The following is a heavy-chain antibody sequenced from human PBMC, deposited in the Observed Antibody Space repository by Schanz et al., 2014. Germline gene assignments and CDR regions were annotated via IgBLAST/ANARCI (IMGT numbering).Heavy chain of an antibody. Sequence: QVQLVQFAPEVKKPGASVRVSCKASGYSFTTYGLNWVRQARGQGPEWMGWISAFDDKTDYAQNFQGRLIMTTDTSTTTVYMELSSLRSDDTAMYYCVTEKRMESGTWAKAFDIWGQGTWVTVSS. J-gene: IGHJ3*02. CDR2: ISAFDDKT. V-gene: IGHV1-18*01. CDR3: VTEKRMESGTWAKAFDI. CDR1: GYSFTTYG. D-gene: IGHD3-3*01.